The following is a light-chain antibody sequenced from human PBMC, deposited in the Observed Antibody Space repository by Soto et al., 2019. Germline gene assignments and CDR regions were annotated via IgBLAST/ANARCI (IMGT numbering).Light chain of an antibody. CDR1: SNDVGSYNR. CDR2: EVS. J-gene: IGLJ1*01. Sequence: QSALTQPPSVSGSPGQSVTISCTGTSNDVGSYNRVSWFQQPPGTAPKLIIYEVSNRPSGVPDRFSGSKSGNTASLTISGLQAEEENDYYCSIYTTSSGYVFGNGTKXTV. V-gene: IGLV2-18*01. CDR3: SIYTTSSGYV.